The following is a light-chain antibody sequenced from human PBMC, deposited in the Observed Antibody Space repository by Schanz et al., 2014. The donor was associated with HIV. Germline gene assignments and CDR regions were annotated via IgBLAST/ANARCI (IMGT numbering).Light chain of an antibody. CDR3: QQYNNWPPT. J-gene: IGKJ1*01. CDR1: QKVNSD. Sequence: EIVMTQSPATLSVSPGERATLSCRASQKVNSDLAWYQQKPGQAPRLLIYAASTRATGVPARFSGSGSGTEFTLTISSLQSEDFAVYYCQQYNNWPPTFGQGTKVEIK. V-gene: IGKV3-15*01. CDR2: AAS.